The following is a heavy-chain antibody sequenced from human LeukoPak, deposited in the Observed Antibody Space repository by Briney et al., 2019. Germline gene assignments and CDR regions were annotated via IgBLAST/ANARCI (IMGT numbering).Heavy chain of an antibody. Sequence: SETLSLTCTVSGGSISSSSYYWGWIRQPPGKGLEWIGSTYYSGSTYYNPSLKSRVTISVDTSKNQFSLKLSSVTAADTAVYYCARIVHSSSWYGGFDYWGQGTLVTVSS. D-gene: IGHD6-13*01. CDR2: TYYSGST. CDR3: ARIVHSSSWYGGFDY. CDR1: GGSISSSSYY. J-gene: IGHJ4*02. V-gene: IGHV4-39*01.